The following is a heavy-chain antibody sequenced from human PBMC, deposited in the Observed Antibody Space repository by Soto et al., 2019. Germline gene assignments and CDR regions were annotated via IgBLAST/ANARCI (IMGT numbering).Heavy chain of an antibody. J-gene: IGHJ6*02. D-gene: IGHD6-13*01. Sequence: ASVKVSCKASGYTFTSFDINWVRQATGQGLEWMGWMNPNSGNTGYAQKFQGRVTITADESTSTAYMELSSLRSEDTAVYYCARSLKNSSSWYYYYYYGMDVWGQGTTVTVSS. CDR1: GYTFTSFD. V-gene: IGHV1-8*01. CDR2: MNPNSGNT. CDR3: ARSLKNSSSWYYYYYYGMDV.